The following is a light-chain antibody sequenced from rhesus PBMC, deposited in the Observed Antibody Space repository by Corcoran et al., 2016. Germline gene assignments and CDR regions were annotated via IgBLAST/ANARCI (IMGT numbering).Light chain of an antibody. CDR2: KAF. Sequence: DIQMTQSPSSLSASVGDTVTITCRASQSISSWLAWYQQKPGKAPKLLSSKAFSLQSGVTARFSGSGTGKDVTLTISSLQSEDFATYYCQQYSSSPYSFGQGTKVEIK. CDR1: QSISSW. J-gene: IGKJ2*01. V-gene: IGKV1-22*01. CDR3: QQYSSSPYS.